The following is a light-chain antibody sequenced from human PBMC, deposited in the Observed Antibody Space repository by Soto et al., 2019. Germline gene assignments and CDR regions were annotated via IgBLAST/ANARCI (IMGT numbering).Light chain of an antibody. V-gene: IGKV1-27*01. Sequence: DIQMTQSPSSLSASVGDRVTITCRASQGIIDYLAWYQQKPGKPPKLLIYGASTLQSGVPSRFSGSGAGTDFSLTISSLQPEDVATYYCQKYDSAPQTFGPGTKVEI. CDR3: QKYDSAPQT. CDR2: GAS. CDR1: QGIIDY. J-gene: IGKJ1*01.